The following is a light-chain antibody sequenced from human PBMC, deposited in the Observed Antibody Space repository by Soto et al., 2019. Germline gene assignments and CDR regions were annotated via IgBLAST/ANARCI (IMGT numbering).Light chain of an antibody. V-gene: IGLV4-69*01. CDR1: SGHSSYA. Sequence: QSVLTQSPSASASLGASVKLTCTLSSGHSSYAIAWHQQQPEKGPRYLMKLNSDVSHSKGDGIPDRFSGSRSGAERYLTISSLQSEDEADYSCQTWGTGIQVFGGVTKLTVL. CDR2: LNSDVSH. J-gene: IGLJ2*01. CDR3: QTWGTGIQV.